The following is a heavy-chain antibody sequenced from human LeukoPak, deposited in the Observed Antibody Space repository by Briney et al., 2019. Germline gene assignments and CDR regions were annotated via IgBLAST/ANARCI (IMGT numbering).Heavy chain of an antibody. D-gene: IGHD2-15*01. J-gene: IGHJ4*01. Sequence: SETLSLTCTVSGGSMNNDYWTWIRQPPGKGLEWIGYIYYTGNTNYNPSLKSRVTISIDTSKNQFSLKLRSVTAADTAVYYCARDGFEDAATFFDYWGHGTLVTVSS. CDR2: IYYTGNT. CDR3: ARDGFEDAATFFDY. CDR1: GGSMNNDY. V-gene: IGHV4-59*01.